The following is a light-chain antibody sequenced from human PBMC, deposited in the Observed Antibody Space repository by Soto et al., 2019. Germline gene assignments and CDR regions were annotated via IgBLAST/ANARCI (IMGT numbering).Light chain of an antibody. CDR3: QQYGSSGT. Sequence: EIVLTQSPGTLSLSPGERATLSCRASQSVSNNYLAWYQQKPGQAPRLLIDGASNRATGIPDRFSGSGSGTDFTLTISRLEPEDFAVYYCQQYGSSGTFGQGTRLEI. CDR2: GAS. V-gene: IGKV3-20*01. J-gene: IGKJ5*01. CDR1: QSVSNNY.